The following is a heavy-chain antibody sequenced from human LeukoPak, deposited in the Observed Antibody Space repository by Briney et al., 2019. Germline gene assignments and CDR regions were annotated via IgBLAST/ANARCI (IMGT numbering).Heavy chain of an antibody. D-gene: IGHD3-10*01. J-gene: IGHJ4*02. CDR1: GFTFNRSS. CDR2: ISGSSPFI. V-gene: IGHV3-48*01. Sequence: GGSLRLSCITTGFTFNRSSLNWVRQAPGKGLEWISYISGSSPFIYYADSVKGRFTITRDNARNSVHLQMNNLTVDDTAMYYCARDKLQELHRGEFDYWGQGALVVVSS. CDR3: ARDKLQELHRGEFDY.